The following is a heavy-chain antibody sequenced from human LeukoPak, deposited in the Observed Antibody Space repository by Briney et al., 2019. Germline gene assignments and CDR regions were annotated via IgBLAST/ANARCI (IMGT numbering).Heavy chain of an antibody. D-gene: IGHD1-7*01. J-gene: IGHJ5*02. Sequence: GESLKISCKGSEDSFTNYWIGWVRQMPGKGLECMGIIYPGDSDTRYSPSFQGQVTISADKSITTAYLQWSSLKASDTAMYYCARHRSAGSTYNWFDPWGQGTLVTVSS. CDR3: ARHRSAGSTYNWFDP. V-gene: IGHV5-51*01. CDR2: IYPGDSDT. CDR1: EDSFTNYW.